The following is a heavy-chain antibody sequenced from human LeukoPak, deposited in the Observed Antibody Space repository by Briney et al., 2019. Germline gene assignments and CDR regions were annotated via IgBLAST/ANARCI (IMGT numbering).Heavy chain of an antibody. Sequence: SETLSLTCTVSGGSISSYYWSWIRQPPGKGLEWIGYIYTSGSTNYNPSLKSRVTISVDTSKNQFSLKLSSVTAADTAVYYCARLNDDLPSYYYYYYMDVWGKGTTVTVSS. D-gene: IGHD3-3*01. V-gene: IGHV4-4*09. J-gene: IGHJ6*03. CDR1: GGSISSYY. CDR3: ARLNDDLPSYYYYYYMDV. CDR2: IYTSGST.